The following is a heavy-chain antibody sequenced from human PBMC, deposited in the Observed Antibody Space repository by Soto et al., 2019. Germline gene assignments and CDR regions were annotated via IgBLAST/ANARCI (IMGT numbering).Heavy chain of an antibody. CDR1: GFTFSRFG. CDR2: VSREGGNE. D-gene: IGHD4-4*01. Sequence: GGSLRLSCAASGFTFSRFGMHWVRQAPGKGLEWVAFVSREGGNEQYADSVKGRFIISRDNSKNTLYLQMDSLRAEDTAVYYCAKEFNYDMDSYFYYYGLDVWGQGTAVTVSS. V-gene: IGHV3-30*18. CDR3: AKEFNYDMDSYFYYYGLDV. J-gene: IGHJ6*02.